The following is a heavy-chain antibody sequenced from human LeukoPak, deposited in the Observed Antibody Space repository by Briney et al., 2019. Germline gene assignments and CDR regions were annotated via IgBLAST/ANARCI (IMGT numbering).Heavy chain of an antibody. V-gene: IGHV3-74*01. D-gene: IGHD4-17*01. CDR3: ARESGDYCFDY. CDR2: INRDGSST. J-gene: IGHJ4*02. CDR1: GFAFSTYY. Sequence: GGCLRLSCAASGFAFSTYYMHWGRQAPGKGLGWGSRINRDGSSTTYAASVKGQFTISRDNAKNTLYLQMNRLRAEDTAVYYCARESGDYCFDYWGQGTLVTVSS.